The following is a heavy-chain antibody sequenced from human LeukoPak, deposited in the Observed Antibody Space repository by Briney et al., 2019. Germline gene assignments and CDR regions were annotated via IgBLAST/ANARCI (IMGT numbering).Heavy chain of an antibody. V-gene: IGHV1-2*02. Sequence: INPNSGGTNYAQHFQGRVTMTRDTSISTAYMELSRLTSDDTAVYYCASTIAMAGTRYFQHWGQGTLVTVSS. CDR2: INPNSGGT. J-gene: IGHJ1*01. CDR3: ASTIAMAGTRYFQH. D-gene: IGHD6-19*01.